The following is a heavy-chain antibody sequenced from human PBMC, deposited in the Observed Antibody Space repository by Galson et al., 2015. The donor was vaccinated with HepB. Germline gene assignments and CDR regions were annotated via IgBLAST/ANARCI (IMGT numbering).Heavy chain of an antibody. CDR3: ARQVGYGSWYFDL. CDR1: GASIRSEGHW. D-gene: IGHD5-12*01. J-gene: IGHJ2*01. V-gene: IGHV4-39*01. Sequence: ETLSLTCTVSGASIRSEGHWWGWIRQPPGKGLERMGSIFYSGITHYNPSLKSRVTMSVDTSKNHFSLNLSSMTAADTAVYYCARQVGYGSWYFDLWGRDILVTVSS. CDR2: IFYSGIT.